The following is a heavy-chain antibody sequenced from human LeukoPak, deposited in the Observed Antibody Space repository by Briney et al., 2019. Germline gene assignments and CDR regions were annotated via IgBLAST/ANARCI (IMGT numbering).Heavy chain of an antibody. J-gene: IGHJ5*02. CDR3: ARTRWLPPNYYGSGGYPGWFDP. V-gene: IGHV5-51*01. Sequence: GESLKISCKGSGYSFTSYWIGWVRQMPGKGLEWMGIIYPGDSDTRYSPSFQGQVTISADKSISTAYLQWSSLKASDTAMYYCARTRWLPPNYYGSGGYPGWFDPWGQGTLVTVSS. CDR2: IYPGDSDT. D-gene: IGHD3-10*01. CDR1: GYSFTSYW.